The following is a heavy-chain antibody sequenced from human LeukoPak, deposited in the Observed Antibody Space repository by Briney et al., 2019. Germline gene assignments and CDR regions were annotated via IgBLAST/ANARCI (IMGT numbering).Heavy chain of an antibody. J-gene: IGHJ4*02. V-gene: IGHV1-2*02. CDR3: ARVYEQWLHYFDY. CDR2: INPNSGGT. CDR1: GYTFTGYY. Sequence: GASVKVSCKASGYTFTGYYMNWVRQAPGQGLEWMGWINPNSGGTDYAKKFLGRVTMTRDTSISTAYMGLSRLRSDDTAVYYCARVYEQWLHYFDYWGQGTLVTVSS. D-gene: IGHD6-19*01.